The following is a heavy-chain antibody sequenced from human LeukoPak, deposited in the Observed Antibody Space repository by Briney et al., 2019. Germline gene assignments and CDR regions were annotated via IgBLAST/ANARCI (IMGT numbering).Heavy chain of an antibody. CDR1: GFTFSSYA. J-gene: IGHJ4*02. D-gene: IGHD6-19*01. V-gene: IGHV3-30-3*01. CDR2: ISYDGSNK. CDR3: ARDRSDDYFDC. Sequence: PGGSLRLSCAASGFTFSSYAMHWVRQAPGKGLEWVAVISYDGSNKYYADSVKGRFTISRDNSKNTLYLQMNSLRAEDTAVYYCARDRSDDYFDCWGQGTLVTVSS.